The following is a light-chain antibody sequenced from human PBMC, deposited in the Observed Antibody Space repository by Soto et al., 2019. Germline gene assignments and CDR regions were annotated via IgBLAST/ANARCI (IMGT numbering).Light chain of an antibody. CDR3: QRYLGR. CDR2: DAS. CDR1: QSISNW. Sequence: DIQMTQSPSTLSASVGDRVTITCRPSQSISNWLAWYQQKPGKAPKVLIYDASSLKSGVPSRFSGSGSGTEFTLTINSLQPDDFATYYCQRYLGRFGQGTRLEI. J-gene: IGKJ2*03. V-gene: IGKV1-5*01.